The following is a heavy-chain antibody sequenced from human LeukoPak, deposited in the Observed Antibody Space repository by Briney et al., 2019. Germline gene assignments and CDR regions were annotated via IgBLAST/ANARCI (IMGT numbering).Heavy chain of an antibody. CDR1: GGSISPYY. Sequence: PSETLSLTCTVSGGSISPYYWSWIRQPPGKGLEWIGYIQYSGSTSYNPSLKSRVTISVDTSKNQFSLRLSSVTAADTAVYYCALGYCGGGSCYAREYFQHWGQGTLVTVSS. D-gene: IGHD2-15*01. V-gene: IGHV4-59*12. CDR2: IQYSGST. J-gene: IGHJ1*01. CDR3: ALGYCGGGSCYAREYFQH.